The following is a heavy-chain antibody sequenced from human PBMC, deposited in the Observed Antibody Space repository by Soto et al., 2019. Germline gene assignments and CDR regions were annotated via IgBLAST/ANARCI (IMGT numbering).Heavy chain of an antibody. CDR1: GVSISKYY. J-gene: IGHJ4*02. CDR2: ISHTVST. CDR3: ARHPNYSSGWFYFDS. V-gene: IGHV4-59*08. Sequence: PSETLSVTCTVAGVSISKYYWSWLRQPPGKGLEWIGYISHTVSTNYSPSLKSRVSISVEASKNQFSLKLTSVTAADTAVYYCARHPNYSSGWFYFDSWGQGALVTVS. D-gene: IGHD6-19*01.